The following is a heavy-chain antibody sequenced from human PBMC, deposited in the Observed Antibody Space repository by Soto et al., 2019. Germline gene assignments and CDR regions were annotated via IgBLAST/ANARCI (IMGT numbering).Heavy chain of an antibody. V-gene: IGHV4-31*03. CDR1: GGSISSGGYY. D-gene: IGHD3-22*01. CDR3: AKAYYYDSSGYPQRAFDI. J-gene: IGHJ3*02. CDR2: IYYSGST. Sequence: ASETLSLTCTVSGGSISSGGYYWSWIRQHPGKGLEWIGYIYYSGSTYYNPSLKSRVTISVDTSKNQFSLKLSSVTAADTAVYYCAKAYYYDSSGYPQRAFDIWGQGTMVTVSS.